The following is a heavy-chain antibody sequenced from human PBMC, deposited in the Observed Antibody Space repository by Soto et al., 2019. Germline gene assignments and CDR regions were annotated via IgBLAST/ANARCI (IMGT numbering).Heavy chain of an antibody. CDR2: IYYSGST. Sequence: TLSLTCTVSGSSISICDYYWCRIRQPPGKATECIGYIYYSGSTYYNPSLKSRVTISVDTSKNQFSLKLSSVTAADTAVYYCARDKSGFWSGYPYYYYYGMDVWGQGTTVTVSS. CDR1: GSSISICDYY. D-gene: IGHD3-3*01. J-gene: IGHJ6*02. V-gene: IGHV4-30-4*01. CDR3: ARDKSGFWSGYPYYYYYGMDV.